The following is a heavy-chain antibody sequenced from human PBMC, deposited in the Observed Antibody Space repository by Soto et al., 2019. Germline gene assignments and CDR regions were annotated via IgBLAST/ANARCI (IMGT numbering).Heavy chain of an antibody. CDR2: IRSKANSYAT. CDR3: TVTSPITDTAMVKIDY. CDR1: GFTFSGSA. Sequence: HPGGSLRLSCAASGFTFSGSAMHWVRQASGKGLEWVGRIRSKANSYATAYAASVKGRFTISRDDSKNTAYLQMNSLKTEDTAVYYCTVTSPITDTAMVKIDYWGQGTLVTVSS. J-gene: IGHJ4*02. V-gene: IGHV3-73*01. D-gene: IGHD5-18*01.